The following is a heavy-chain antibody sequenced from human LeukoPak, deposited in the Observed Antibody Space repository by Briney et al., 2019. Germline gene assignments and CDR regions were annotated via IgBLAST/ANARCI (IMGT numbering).Heavy chain of an antibody. CDR2: IKEDGSEK. Sequence: PGGSLRLSCATSGFTFSNYEMNWVHQAPGKGLEWVANIKEDGSEKYYVDSVKGRFTISRDNAKNSLYLQMNGLRVEDTAVYYYAGLGGTVTWDYWGQGTLVTVSS. D-gene: IGHD4-17*01. J-gene: IGHJ4*02. CDR3: AGLGGTVTWDY. V-gene: IGHV3-7*01. CDR1: GFTFSNYE.